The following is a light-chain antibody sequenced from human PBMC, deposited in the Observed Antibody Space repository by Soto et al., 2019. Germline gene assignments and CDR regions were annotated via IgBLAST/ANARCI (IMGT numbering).Light chain of an antibody. CDR2: STN. Sequence: QAVVTQEPSFSVSPGGTVTLTCGLSSGSVSGSYYPSWYQQTPGQAPRTLIYSTNTRSSGVPDRFSGSILGNKAALTITGAQADDESDYYCVLYMGGGISVFGGGTKVTVL. V-gene: IGLV8-61*01. J-gene: IGLJ3*02. CDR1: SGSVSGSYY. CDR3: VLYMGGGISV.